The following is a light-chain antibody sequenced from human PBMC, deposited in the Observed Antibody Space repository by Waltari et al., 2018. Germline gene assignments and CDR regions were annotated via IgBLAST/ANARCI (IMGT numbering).Light chain of an antibody. Sequence: QSVLTQPPSASGTPGPRVTISCSGSSSNIGSNPVNWYQPLPGTAPKLLIYDNNQRPSGVPDRFSGSKSGTSASLAISGLQSEDEADYSCAAWDDSLNGPVFGGGTKLTVL. CDR1: SSNIGSNP. J-gene: IGLJ3*02. V-gene: IGLV1-44*01. CDR2: DNN. CDR3: AAWDDSLNGPV.